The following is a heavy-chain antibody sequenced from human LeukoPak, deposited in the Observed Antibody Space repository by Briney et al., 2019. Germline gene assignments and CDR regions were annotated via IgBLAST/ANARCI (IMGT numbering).Heavy chain of an antibody. CDR1: GGSFSGYY. CDR3: ARPGYDSWSGNDNWFDP. CDR2: INHSGST. D-gene: IGHD3-3*01. J-gene: IGHJ5*02. Sequence: SETLSLTCAVYGGSFSGYYWSWIRQPPGKGLEWIGEINHSGSTNYNPSLKSRVTISVDTSKNQFSLKLSSVTAADTAVYYCARPGYDSWSGNDNWFDPWGQGTLVTVSS. V-gene: IGHV4-34*01.